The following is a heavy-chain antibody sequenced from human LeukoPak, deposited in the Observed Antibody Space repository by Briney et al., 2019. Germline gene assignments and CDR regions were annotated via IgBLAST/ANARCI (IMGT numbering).Heavy chain of an antibody. CDR3: AKLNEIGYCSGGSCYFDY. CDR2: IRYDGSNK. J-gene: IGHJ4*02. D-gene: IGHD2-15*01. V-gene: IGHV3-30*02. CDR1: GFTFSSYG. Sequence: HPGGSLRLSCAASGFTFSSYGMHWVRQAPGKGLEWVAFIRYDGSNKYYADSVKGRFTISRDNSKNTLYLQMNSLRAEDTAVYYSAKLNEIGYCSGGSCYFDYWGQGTLVTVSS.